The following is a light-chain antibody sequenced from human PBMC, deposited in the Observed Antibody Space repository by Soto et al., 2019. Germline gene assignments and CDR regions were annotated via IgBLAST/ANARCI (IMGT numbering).Light chain of an antibody. J-gene: IGLJ1*01. Sequence: QSALTQPPSASGSPGQSVTISCTGTSSDVGAYNYVSWYQQYPGKVPKLMVYEVNKRPSGVPDRFSGSKSGNTASLTVSGLQAEDAADYYCTSYAGGSNVFGTGTKLTVL. CDR3: TSYAGGSNV. V-gene: IGLV2-8*01. CDR1: SSDVGAYNY. CDR2: EVN.